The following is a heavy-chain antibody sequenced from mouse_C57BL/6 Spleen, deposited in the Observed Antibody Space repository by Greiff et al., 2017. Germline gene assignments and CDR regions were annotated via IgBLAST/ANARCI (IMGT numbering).Heavy chain of an antibody. CDR3: ARQGWDWYFDV. CDR2: ISSGSSTI. V-gene: IGHV5-17*01. J-gene: IGHJ1*03. Sequence: EVQLVESGGGLVKPGGSLKLSCAASGFTFSDYGMHWVRQAPEKGLEWVAYISSGSSTIYYADTVKGRFTISRDNAKNTLYLQMTSLRSEDTAVYYCARQGWDWYFDVWGTGTTVTVSS. CDR1: GFTFSDYG. D-gene: IGHD1-1*02.